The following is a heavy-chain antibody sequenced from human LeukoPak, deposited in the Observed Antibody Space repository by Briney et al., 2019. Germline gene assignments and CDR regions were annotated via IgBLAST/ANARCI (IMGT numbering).Heavy chain of an antibody. V-gene: IGHV3-23*01. Sequence: GGSLRLSCAASGFTFSSYAMSWVRQAPGMGLEWVSSIGSSGDITYYADSVKGRFTISRDNSKNTLYLQMNSLRAEDTAVYYCARVSPSPGYSLTSFDIWGQGTMVTVSS. J-gene: IGHJ3*02. CDR2: IGSSGDIT. CDR1: GFTFSSYA. D-gene: IGHD2-15*01. CDR3: ARVSPSPGYSLTSFDI.